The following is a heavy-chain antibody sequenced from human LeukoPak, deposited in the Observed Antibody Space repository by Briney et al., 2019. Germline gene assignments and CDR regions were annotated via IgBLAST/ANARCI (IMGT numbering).Heavy chain of an antibody. V-gene: IGHV4-34*01. D-gene: IGHD5/OR15-5a*01. CDR2: INHSGST. CDR3: ARQGLYDGRDY. Sequence: SETLSLTCAVYGGSFSGYYWTWIRQPPGKGLEWIGEINHSGSTNYNPSLKSRVTISVDTSKNQFSLKLSSVTAADTAVYYCARQGLYDGRDYWGQGTLVTVSS. CDR1: GGSFSGYY. J-gene: IGHJ4*02.